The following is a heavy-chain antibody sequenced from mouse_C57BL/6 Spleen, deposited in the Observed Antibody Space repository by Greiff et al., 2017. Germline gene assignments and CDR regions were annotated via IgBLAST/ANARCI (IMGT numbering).Heavy chain of an antibody. CDR3: ARNHYYGSSYGSAMDY. CDR2: ISSGSSTI. Sequence: EVKLQESGGGLVKPGGSLKLSCAASGFTFSDYGMHWVRQAPEKGLEWVAYISSGSSTIYYADTVKGRFTISRDNAKNTLFLQMTSLRSEDTAMYYCARNHYYGSSYGSAMDYWGQGTSVTVSS. V-gene: IGHV5-17*01. CDR1: GFTFSDYG. J-gene: IGHJ4*01. D-gene: IGHD1-1*01.